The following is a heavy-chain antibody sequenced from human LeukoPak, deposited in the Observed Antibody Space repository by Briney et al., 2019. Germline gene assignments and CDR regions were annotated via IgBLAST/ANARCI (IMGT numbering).Heavy chain of an antibody. V-gene: IGHV3-23*01. CDR1: VFTFSKYA. CDR2: ICVNGDTT. Sequence: PGGALRLSCAASVFTFSKYAMNSVRPAPGRGVEWVSGICVNGDTTYYVDSVRGRFTISRDNSKNSVFLQMNSLRDADTAVYYCVKDFWPARDGGGYYSPFEYWGEGTLVTVSS. CDR3: VKDFWPARDGGGYYSPFEY. D-gene: IGHD3-22*01. J-gene: IGHJ4*02.